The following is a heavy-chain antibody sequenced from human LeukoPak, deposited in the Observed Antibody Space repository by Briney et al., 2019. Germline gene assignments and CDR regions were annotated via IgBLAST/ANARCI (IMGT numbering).Heavy chain of an antibody. CDR3: ARGWGSSGY. D-gene: IGHD6-6*01. J-gene: IGHJ4*02. CDR2: INHSGST. Sequence: PSETLSLICAVYGGPFSGYYWSWIRQPPGKGLEWIGDINHSGSTNCTLSLKSRVTISVDTSTNQFSLKLSSVTAADTAVYYCARGWGSSGYWGQGTLVTVSS. CDR1: GGPFSGYY. V-gene: IGHV4-34*01.